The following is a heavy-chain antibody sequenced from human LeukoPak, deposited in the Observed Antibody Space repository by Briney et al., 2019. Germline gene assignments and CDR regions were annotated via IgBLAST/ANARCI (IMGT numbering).Heavy chain of an antibody. D-gene: IGHD3-16*01. J-gene: IGHJ5*01. CDR2: IPKDGTYK. CDR1: GYTFSNFA. Sequence: GGSLRLSCEVSGYTFSNFAVSWVRQAPGKGLEWVAVIPKDGTYKYFSDSVKGRFTVSRDNSKNTAYLQMNSLRPEDTAVYYCARDGGFGVPGGDNWFDSWGPGALVTVSS. CDR3: ARDGGFGVPGGDNWFDS. V-gene: IGHV3-30*04.